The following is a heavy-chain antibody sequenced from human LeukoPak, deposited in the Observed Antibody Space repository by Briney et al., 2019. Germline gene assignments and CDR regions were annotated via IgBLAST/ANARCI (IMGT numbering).Heavy chain of an antibody. Sequence: GGSLRLSCAASGFTFSSYWMHWVRQAPGKGLVWVSRINSDGGSTSYADSVKGRFTISTDKATNTLYLQMNSLRAEDTAVYYCARDAGGYSYGYLDYWGQGTLVTVSS. CDR2: INSDGGST. D-gene: IGHD5-18*01. CDR1: GFTFSSYW. CDR3: ARDAGGYSYGYLDY. J-gene: IGHJ4*02. V-gene: IGHV3-74*01.